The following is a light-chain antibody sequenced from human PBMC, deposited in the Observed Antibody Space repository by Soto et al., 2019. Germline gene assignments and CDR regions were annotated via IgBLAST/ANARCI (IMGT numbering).Light chain of an antibody. CDR1: NNDVGGYNY. V-gene: IGLV2-8*01. CDR3: SSYAGNIFYV. Sequence: QSALTQPPSASGSPGQSVTISCTGTNNDVGGYNYVSWYQHHPGKAPNLMIYDVNKRPAGVPDRFSGSKSGNTASLTVSGLQAEDEADYYCSSYAGNIFYVFGTGTKLTVL. CDR2: DVN. J-gene: IGLJ1*01.